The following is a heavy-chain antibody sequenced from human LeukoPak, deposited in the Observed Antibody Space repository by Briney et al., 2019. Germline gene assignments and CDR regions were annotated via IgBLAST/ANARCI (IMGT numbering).Heavy chain of an antibody. CDR2: ISGSGGST. Sequence: GGSLRLSCAASGFTFSGYSMNWVRQAPGKGLEWVSAISGSGGSTYYADSVKGRFTISRDNSKNTLYLQMNSLRAEDTAVYYCALAAAATLGIGYFDYWGQGTLVTVSS. CDR1: GFTFSGYS. J-gene: IGHJ4*02. CDR3: ALAAAATLGIGYFDY. D-gene: IGHD6-13*01. V-gene: IGHV3-23*01.